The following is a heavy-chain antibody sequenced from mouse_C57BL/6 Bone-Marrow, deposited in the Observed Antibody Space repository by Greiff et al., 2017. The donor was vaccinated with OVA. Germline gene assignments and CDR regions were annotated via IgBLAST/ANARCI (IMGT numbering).Heavy chain of an antibody. CDR2: ISNGGGST. CDR1: GFTFSDYY. D-gene: IGHD2-4*01. J-gene: IGHJ3*01. V-gene: IGHV5-12*01. CDR3: ARQAYDYAWFAY. Sequence: DVMLVESGGGLVQPGGSLKLSCAASGFTFSDYYMYWVRQTPEKRLEWVAYISNGGGSTYYPDTVKGRFTISRDNAKNTLYLQMSRLKSEDTAMYYCARQAYDYAWFAYWGQGTLVTVSA.